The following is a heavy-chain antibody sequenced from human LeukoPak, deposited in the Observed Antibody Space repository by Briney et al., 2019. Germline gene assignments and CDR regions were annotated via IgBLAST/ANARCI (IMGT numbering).Heavy chain of an antibody. J-gene: IGHJ6*03. V-gene: IGHV1-18*01. CDR3: ARDIAAAGFGYYYYYYYMDV. CDR2: ISAYNGNT. Sequence: GASVKVSCKASGYTFTSYGISWVRQAPGQGLEWMGWISAYNGNTNYAQKLQGRVTMTTDTSTSTAYMELRSLRSDDTAVYYCARDIAAAGFGYYYYYYYMDVWGKGTTVTISS. D-gene: IGHD6-13*01. CDR1: GYTFTSYG.